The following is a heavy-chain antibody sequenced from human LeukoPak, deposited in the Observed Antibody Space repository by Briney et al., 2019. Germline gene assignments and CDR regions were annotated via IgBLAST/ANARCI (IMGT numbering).Heavy chain of an antibody. V-gene: IGHV4-59*01. CDR3: ATTPLLEPYYYYGMDV. J-gene: IGHJ6*02. CDR2: IYYSGST. Sequence: SETLSLTCTVSGGSISSYYWSWIRQPPGKGLGGIGYIYYSGSTNYNPSLKSRVTISVDTSKNQFSLKLSSVTAADTAVYYCATTPLLEPYYYYGMDVWGQGTTVTVSS. CDR1: GGSISSYY. D-gene: IGHD1-26*01.